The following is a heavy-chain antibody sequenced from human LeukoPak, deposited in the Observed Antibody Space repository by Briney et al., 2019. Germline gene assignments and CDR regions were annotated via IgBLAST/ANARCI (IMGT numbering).Heavy chain of an antibody. V-gene: IGHV3-7*03. J-gene: IGHJ4*02. D-gene: IGHD5-18*01. CDR1: GFLFSNFW. CDR2: MKQDGSET. Sequence: GSLRLSCVASGFLFSNFWMTWVRQAPGKGLEWVANMKQDGSETHYADSVKGRFTISRDNAKNSLYLQMNSLRVEDTAVYYCVRGPHTIMVTEWGQGTLVTVSS. CDR3: VRGPHTIMVTE.